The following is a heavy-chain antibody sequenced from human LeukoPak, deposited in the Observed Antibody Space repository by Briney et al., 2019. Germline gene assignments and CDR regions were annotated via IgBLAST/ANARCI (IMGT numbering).Heavy chain of an antibody. CDR3: TRASVVGVTGLPDY. D-gene: IGHD3-16*01. J-gene: IGHJ4*02. CDR1: GFTFGDYA. Sequence: GGSLILSCTASGFTFGDYAMTWVRQAPGKGLEWVGFIRNKAYGATPEYAASLKGRFTISRDDSNSIAYLQMNSLKTEDTAVYYCTRASVVGVTGLPDYWGQGTLVTVSS. CDR2: IRNKAYGATP. V-gene: IGHV3-49*04.